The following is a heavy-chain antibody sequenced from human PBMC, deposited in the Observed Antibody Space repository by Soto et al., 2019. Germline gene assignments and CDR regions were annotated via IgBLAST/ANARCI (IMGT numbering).Heavy chain of an antibody. D-gene: IGHD3-10*01. CDR3: ARDGGWFGELLTGDFDY. CDR1: GFTFSSYS. J-gene: IGHJ4*02. Sequence: EVQLVESGGGLVQPGGSLRLSCAASGFTFSSYSMNWVRQAPGKGLEWVSYISSSSSTIYYADSVKGRFTISRDNAKNSLYLQMNSLRDEDTAVYYCARDGGWFGELLTGDFDYWGQGTLVTVSS. CDR2: ISSSSSTI. V-gene: IGHV3-48*02.